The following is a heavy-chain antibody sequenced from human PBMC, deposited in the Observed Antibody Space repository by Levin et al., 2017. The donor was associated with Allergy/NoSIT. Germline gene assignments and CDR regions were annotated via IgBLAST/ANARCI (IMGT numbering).Heavy chain of an antibody. CDR3: ASQVDYYGSGSYPFDY. Sequence: SETLSLTCTVSGGSISSYYWSWIRQPAGKGLEWIGRIYTSGSTNYNPSLKSRVTMSVDTSKNQFSLKLSSVTAADTAVYYCASQVDYYGSGSYPFDYWGQGTLVTVSS. J-gene: IGHJ4*02. D-gene: IGHD3-10*01. CDR2: IYTSGST. V-gene: IGHV4-4*07. CDR1: GGSISSYY.